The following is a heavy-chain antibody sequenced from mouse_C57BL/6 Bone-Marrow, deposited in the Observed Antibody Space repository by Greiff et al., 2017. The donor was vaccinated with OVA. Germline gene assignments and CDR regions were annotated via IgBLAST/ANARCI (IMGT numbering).Heavy chain of an antibody. CDR1: GYTFTSYW. CDR3: ARGGSYDGKGYLSFDV. CDR2: IAPNNGST. V-gene: IGHV1-72*01. J-gene: IGHJ1*03. Sequence: QVQLQQPGAELVKPGASVKLSCKASGYTFTSYWMHWVKQRPGRGLEWIGRIAPNNGSTKYNEKFKSKATLTVDKPSSTAYIQLSSLTSEVSAISYCARGGSYDGKGYLSFDVWGTVTTVTVSS. D-gene: IGHD1-1*01.